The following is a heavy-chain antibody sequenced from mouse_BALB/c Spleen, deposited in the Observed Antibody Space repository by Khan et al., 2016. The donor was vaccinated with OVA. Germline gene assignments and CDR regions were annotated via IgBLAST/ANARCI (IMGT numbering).Heavy chain of an antibody. CDR2: IYPGTDNS. J-gene: IGHJ2*01. CDR1: GYIFTSYW. Sequence: QVQLQQSGAELVRPGASVKLSCKTSGYIFTSYWIHWVKQRSGQGLEWIARIYPGTDNSYYNEKFKDKATLTADKSSSTAYMQLSSLKSEDSYVYFCAREEASYHFDHWGQGTTLTVSS. CDR3: AREEASYHFDH. D-gene: IGHD3-2*02. V-gene: IGHV1S132*01.